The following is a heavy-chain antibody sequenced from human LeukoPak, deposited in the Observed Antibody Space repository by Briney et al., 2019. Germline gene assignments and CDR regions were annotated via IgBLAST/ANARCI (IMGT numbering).Heavy chain of an antibody. CDR1: GYTFTSYG. CDR3: ARGKVVPAAILDYYYYMDV. V-gene: IGHV1-18*01. CDR2: ISAYNGNT. Sequence: ASVKVSCKASGYTFTSYGISWVRQAPGQGLEWMGWISAYNGNTNYAQKPQGRVTMTTDTSTSTAYMELRSLRSDDTAVYYCARGKVVPAAILDYYYYMDVWGKGTTVTVSS. J-gene: IGHJ6*03. D-gene: IGHD2-2*02.